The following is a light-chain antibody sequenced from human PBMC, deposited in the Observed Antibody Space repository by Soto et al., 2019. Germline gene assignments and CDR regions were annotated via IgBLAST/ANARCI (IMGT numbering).Light chain of an antibody. CDR3: CSYAGSATYV. CDR1: SSYVGSYDL. J-gene: IGLJ1*01. V-gene: IGLV2-23*02. CDR2: DIS. Sequence: QSALTQPASVSGSPGQSITISCTGTSSYVGSYDLVSWYQQRPGKAPKLMIYDISKRPSGVSSRFSGSKSGNTASLTISGLQAEDEADYYCCSYAGSATYVFGTGTKVTVL.